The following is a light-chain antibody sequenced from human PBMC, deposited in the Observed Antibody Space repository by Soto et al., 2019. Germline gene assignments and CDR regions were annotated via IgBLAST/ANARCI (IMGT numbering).Light chain of an antibody. CDR3: MQGISFT. V-gene: IGKV2-30*01. J-gene: IGKJ1*01. Sequence: VLTQSPLSLPVTLGQPASISCRSSQSLVYSDGNIYLNWFHQRPGQSPRRLIYKASNRDSGVPDRFSGSGSGTDFTLSISRVEADDAGVYYCMQGISFTFGQGTKVDI. CDR1: QSLVYSDGNIY. CDR2: KAS.